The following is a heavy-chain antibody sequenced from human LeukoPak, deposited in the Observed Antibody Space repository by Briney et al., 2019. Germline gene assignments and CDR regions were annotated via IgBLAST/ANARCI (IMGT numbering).Heavy chain of an antibody. CDR3: AKYRAARPNYFDY. CDR1: GFIFSSYG. D-gene: IGHD6-6*01. Sequence: PGGSLRLSCAASGFIFSSYGMHWVRQAPGKGLEWVAVIWYDGSHKSYADSVKGRFTISRDNSKNTLYLQMNSLRAEDTAVYYCAKYRAARPNYFDYWGQGTLVTVSS. V-gene: IGHV3-33*06. J-gene: IGHJ4*02. CDR2: IWYDGSHK.